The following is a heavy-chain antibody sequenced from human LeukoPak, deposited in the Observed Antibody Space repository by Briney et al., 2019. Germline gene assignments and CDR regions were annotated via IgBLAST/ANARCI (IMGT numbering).Heavy chain of an antibody. CDR3: AKGFVDY. CDR2: ISYDGSNK. V-gene: IGHV3-30*18. CDR1: GFTFSSYG. D-gene: IGHD2-15*01. Sequence: GGSLRLSCAASGFTFSSYGMHWVRQAPGKGLEWVAVISYDGSNKYYADSVKGRFTISRDNSKNTLYLQMNSLRAEGTAVYYCAKGFVDYWGQGTLVTVSS. J-gene: IGHJ4*02.